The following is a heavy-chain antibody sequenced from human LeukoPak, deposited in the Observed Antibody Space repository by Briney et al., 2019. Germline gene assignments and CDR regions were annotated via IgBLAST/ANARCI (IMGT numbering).Heavy chain of an antibody. D-gene: IGHD6-19*01. CDR2: VFYGGTT. CDR1: GDFISSHY. Sequence: SETLSLTCSVSGDFISSHYWSWLRQPPGKGLEWLGYVFYGGTTNYSPSLKSRVTISLGTSKNHFSLNLKSVTAADTAVYYCASSPLAVERDVFGIWGQGTVVAVSP. J-gene: IGHJ3*02. CDR3: ASSPLAVERDVFGI. V-gene: IGHV4-59*11.